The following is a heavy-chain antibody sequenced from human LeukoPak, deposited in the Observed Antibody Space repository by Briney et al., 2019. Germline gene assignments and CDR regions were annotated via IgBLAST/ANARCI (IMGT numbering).Heavy chain of an antibody. V-gene: IGHV3-48*03. CDR1: GFTFSSYE. Sequence: GGSLRLSCAASGFTFSSYEMNWVRQAPGKGLEWVSYISSSGSTIYYADSVKGRFTISRDNGKNSLYLQMNSLRAEDTAVYYCARLRGVNGDYAWGQGTLVTVSS. CDR3: ARLRGVNGDYA. D-gene: IGHD4-17*01. J-gene: IGHJ4*02. CDR2: ISSSGSTI.